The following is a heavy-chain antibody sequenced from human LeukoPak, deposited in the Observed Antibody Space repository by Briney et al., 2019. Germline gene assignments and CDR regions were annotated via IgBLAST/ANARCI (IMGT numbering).Heavy chain of an antibody. CDR2: INAGNGNT. CDR3: ARGLYGSGSYDAFDI. Sequence: ASVKVSCKASGYTFTSYAMHWVRQAPGQRLEWMGWINAGNGNTKYSQKFQGRVTITRDTSANTAYMELSSPRSEDTAVYYCARGLYGSGSYDAFDIWGQGTMVTVSS. J-gene: IGHJ3*02. D-gene: IGHD3-10*01. V-gene: IGHV1-3*01. CDR1: GYTFTSYA.